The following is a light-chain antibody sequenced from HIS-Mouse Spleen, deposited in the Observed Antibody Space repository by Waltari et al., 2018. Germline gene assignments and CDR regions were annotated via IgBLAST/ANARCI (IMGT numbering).Light chain of an antibody. CDR3: AAWDDSLSGVV. CDR2: RNK. V-gene: IGLV1-47*01. CDR1: SSNIGSNY. Sequence: QSVLTQPPSASGTPGQRVTISCSGSSSNIGSNYVYWYQQLPGTAPKLRLYRNKQRPPGDPDRFTGSKSGTSAALAISGLRSEDEADYYCAAWDDSLSGVVFGGGTKLTVL. J-gene: IGLJ2*01.